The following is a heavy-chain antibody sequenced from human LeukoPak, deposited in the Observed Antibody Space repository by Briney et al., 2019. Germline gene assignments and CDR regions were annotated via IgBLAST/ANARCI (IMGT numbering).Heavy chain of an antibody. V-gene: IGHV3-53*04. CDR1: GFTVSSYY. Sequence: GGSLRLSCAASGFTVSSYYMSWVGQAPGKGLEWVSVIYSGGSTYYADSVKGRFTISRHNSKNTLYLQMNSLRTEDTAVYYCARDRYSSSSFWFDPWGQGTLVTVSS. CDR3: ARDRYSSSSFWFDP. D-gene: IGHD6-6*01. CDR2: IYSGGST. J-gene: IGHJ5*02.